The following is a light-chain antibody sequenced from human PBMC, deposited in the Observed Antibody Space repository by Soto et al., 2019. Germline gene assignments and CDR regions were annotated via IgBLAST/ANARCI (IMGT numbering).Light chain of an antibody. CDR1: SSDVGGYNY. CDR2: DVS. J-gene: IGLJ1*01. V-gene: IGLV2-14*01. CDR3: SSYTSSSTLYV. Sequence: QSALTQPASVSGSPGQSITISCTGTSSDVGGYNYVSWYQQHPGKAPKLMIYDVSNRPSGVSNRFSGSKSGNTASLTTSGLQAEDEADYYCSSYTSSSTLYVFGTGTKLTVL.